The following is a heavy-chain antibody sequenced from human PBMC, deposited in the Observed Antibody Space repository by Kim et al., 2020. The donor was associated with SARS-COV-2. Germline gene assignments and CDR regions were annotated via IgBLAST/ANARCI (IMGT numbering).Heavy chain of an antibody. CDR3: ARGDHSSGWSDYYYYGMDV. V-gene: IGHV3-33*05. Sequence: GGSLRLSCAASGFTFSSYGMHWVRQAPGKGLEWVAVISYDGSNKYYADSVKGRFTISRDNSKNTLYLQMNSLRAEDTAVYYCARGDHSSGWSDYYYYGMDVWGQGTTVTVSS. CDR2: ISYDGSNK. J-gene: IGHJ6*02. D-gene: IGHD6-19*01. CDR1: GFTFSSYG.